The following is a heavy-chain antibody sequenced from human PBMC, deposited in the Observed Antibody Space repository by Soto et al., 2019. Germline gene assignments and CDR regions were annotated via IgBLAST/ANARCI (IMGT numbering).Heavy chain of an antibody. CDR1: GGTFSNYA. CDR3: ASNHDYGGNYYYYGMNV. V-gene: IGHV1-69*12. D-gene: IGHD4-17*01. CDR2: IIPIFGTA. Sequence: QVQLVQSVSEVKKPLSSLKVSCKASGGTFSNYAISWVRQAPGQGLEWMGGIIPIFGTANYAQKFQGRVTITADESTSTAYRELSSLRSEDKAVYYCASNHDYGGNYYYYGMNVGGKGTMVTVPS. J-gene: IGHJ6*04.